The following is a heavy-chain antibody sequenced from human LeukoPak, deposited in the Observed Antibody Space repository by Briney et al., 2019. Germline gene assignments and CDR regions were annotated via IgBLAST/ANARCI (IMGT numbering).Heavy chain of an antibody. Sequence: SETLSLTCAVYGVSFSGYYWSWIRQPPGKGLEWIGEINHSGSTNYNPSLKSRVTISVDTSKNQFSLKLSSVTAADTAVYYCATSITGTLFDYWGQGTLVTVSS. CDR3: ATSITGTLFDY. V-gene: IGHV4-34*01. CDR1: GVSFSGYY. CDR2: INHSGST. D-gene: IGHD1-20*01. J-gene: IGHJ4*02.